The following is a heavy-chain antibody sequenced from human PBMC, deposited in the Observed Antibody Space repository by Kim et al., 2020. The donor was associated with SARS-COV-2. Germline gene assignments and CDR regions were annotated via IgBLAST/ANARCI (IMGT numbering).Heavy chain of an antibody. Sequence: SETLSLTCAVYGGSFSGYYWSWIRQPPGKGLEWIGEINHSGSTNYNPSLKSRVTISVDTSKNQFSLKLSSVTAADTAVYYCARGRVGATAAGYYYYGMD. CDR3: ARGRVGATAAGYYYYGMD. V-gene: IGHV4-34*01. D-gene: IGHD1-26*01. CDR2: INHSGST. J-gene: IGHJ6*01. CDR1: GGSFSGYY.